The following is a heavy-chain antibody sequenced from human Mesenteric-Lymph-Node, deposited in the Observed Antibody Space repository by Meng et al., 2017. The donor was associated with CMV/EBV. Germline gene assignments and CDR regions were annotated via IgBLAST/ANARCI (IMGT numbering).Heavy chain of an antibody. CDR1: GGSFSGFY. CDR3: ARQTEVSIFGVVLVDH. J-gene: IGHJ5*02. Sequence: SETLSLTCDVSGGSFSGFYWNWIRQAPGRGLEWIGEVNHSGSPNYNPSLESRVTISIDTSKNQFSLKMRSVTAADTAVYYCARQTEVSIFGVVLVDHWGQGTLVTVSS. V-gene: IGHV4-34*01. CDR2: VNHSGSP. D-gene: IGHD3-3*01.